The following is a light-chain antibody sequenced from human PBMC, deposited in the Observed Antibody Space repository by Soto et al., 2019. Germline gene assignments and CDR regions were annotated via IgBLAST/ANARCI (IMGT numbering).Light chain of an antibody. CDR2: DAS. V-gene: IGKV3-11*01. Sequence: MELTQSPGTLSLYPGERATLSCRASQSVSDTLTWYQQRPGQAPRLLIYDASNRATGVPARFSGSGSGTDFTLTISSLEPEDFAVYYCQQRSSWPPTFGQGTRLEI. CDR3: QQRSSWPPT. J-gene: IGKJ5*01. CDR1: QSVSDT.